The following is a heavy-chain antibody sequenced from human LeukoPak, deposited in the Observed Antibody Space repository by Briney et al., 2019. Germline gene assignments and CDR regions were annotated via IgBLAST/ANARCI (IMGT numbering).Heavy chain of an antibody. Sequence: ASVKVSCNISGYTLTELSIHWVRQAPGEGLEWAGGFDPESGKIIYAKKFQGRVTMTEETSTGTAYMELNSLRSDDTAVYYCARTYDSPGYYSPDYYYMDVWGKGTTVTISS. J-gene: IGHJ6*03. CDR3: ARTYDSPGYYSPDYYYMDV. D-gene: IGHD3-22*01. CDR2: FDPESGKI. CDR1: GYTLTELS. V-gene: IGHV1-24*01.